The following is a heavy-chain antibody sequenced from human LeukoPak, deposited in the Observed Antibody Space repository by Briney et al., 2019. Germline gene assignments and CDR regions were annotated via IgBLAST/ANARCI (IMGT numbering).Heavy chain of an antibody. J-gene: IGHJ4*02. CDR1: GGTFSSYA. D-gene: IGHD3-3*01. CDR3: ARGPPQYYDFWSGHGGFDY. Sequence: ASVKVSCKASGGTFSSYAISWVRQAPGQGLEWMGGIIPIFGTANYAQKFQGKVTITADESTSTAYMELSSLRSEDTAVYYCARGPPQYYDFWSGHGGFDYWGQGTLVTVSS. V-gene: IGHV1-69*13. CDR2: IIPIFGTA.